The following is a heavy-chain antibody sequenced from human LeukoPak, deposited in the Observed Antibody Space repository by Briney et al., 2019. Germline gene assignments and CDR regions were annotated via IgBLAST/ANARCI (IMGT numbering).Heavy chain of an antibody. J-gene: IGHJ4*02. V-gene: IGHV1-46*01. CDR3: AREGEIGCDLSDY. D-gene: IGHD5-12*01. Sequence: ASVKVSCKASGYTFTNYYMNWVRQAPGQGLEWMGIINPSGGSTSYAQKFQGRVTVTRDTSTSTVYMELSSLRSEDTAMYYCAREGEIGCDLSDYSGQGTLVTVSS. CDR1: GYTFTNYY. CDR2: INPSGGST.